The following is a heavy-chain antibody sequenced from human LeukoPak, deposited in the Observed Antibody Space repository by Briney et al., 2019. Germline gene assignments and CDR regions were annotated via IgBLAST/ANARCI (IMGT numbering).Heavy chain of an antibody. J-gene: IGHJ4*02. CDR2: IFPSGGEI. Sequence: GGSLRLSCAASGFTFSTFAMIWVRQPPGKGLEWVSSIFPSGGEIHYADSVRGRFTISRDNSKSILSLQMNSLRAEDTAIYYCARGYTSGYWGQGTLVTVSS. CDR1: GFTFSTFA. CDR3: ARGYTSGY. V-gene: IGHV3-23*01. D-gene: IGHD3-16*02.